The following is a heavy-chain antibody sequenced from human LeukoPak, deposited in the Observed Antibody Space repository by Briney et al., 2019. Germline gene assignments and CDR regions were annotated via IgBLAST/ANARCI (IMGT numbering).Heavy chain of an antibody. CDR2: ISYDGSNK. V-gene: IGHV3-30*18. Sequence: GGSLRLSCAASGFTFSNYGMHWVRQAPGKGLEWVAVISYDGSNKYYADSVKGRFTISRGNSKNTLYLQMSSLRAEDAAVYYCAKDWYSSSSRYFDYWGQGTLVTVSS. J-gene: IGHJ4*02. D-gene: IGHD6-13*01. CDR1: GFTFSNYG. CDR3: AKDWYSSSSRYFDY.